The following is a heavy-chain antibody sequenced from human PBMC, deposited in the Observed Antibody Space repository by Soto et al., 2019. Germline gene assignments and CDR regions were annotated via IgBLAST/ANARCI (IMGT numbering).Heavy chain of an antibody. Sequence: GGSLRLSCSASGFTFSSYAMHWVRQAPGKGLEYVSAVRSDGSSTYYAVSVKGRFTISRDNAKNSLSLQMNSLRAGDMAVYFCAKSQEIGTHFFDSWGQGTQVTVSS. CDR1: GFTFSSYA. V-gene: IGHV3-64D*06. D-gene: IGHD6-13*01. CDR3: AKSQEIGTHFFDS. CDR2: VRSDGSST. J-gene: IGHJ4*02.